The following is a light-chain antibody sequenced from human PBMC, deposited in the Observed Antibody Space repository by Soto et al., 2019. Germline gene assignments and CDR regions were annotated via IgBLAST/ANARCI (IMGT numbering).Light chain of an antibody. CDR3: QQYNNWTPIT. J-gene: IGKJ5*01. V-gene: IGKV3D-15*01. CDR1: QSVSSN. Sequence: EIVMTQSPATLSVSPGDRATLSCRASQSVSSNLAWYQQKPGQAPRLLTYGASTRATGIPATFSGSGSGTEFTLTISSLQSEDFALYYCQQYNNWTPITFGQGTDWRL. CDR2: GAS.